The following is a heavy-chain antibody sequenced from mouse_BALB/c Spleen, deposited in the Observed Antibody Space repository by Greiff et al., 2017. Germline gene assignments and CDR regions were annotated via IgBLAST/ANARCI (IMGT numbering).Heavy chain of an antibody. CDR1: GFTFSSYA. CDR2: ISSGGSYT. V-gene: IGHV5-9-3*01. J-gene: IGHJ3*01. CDR3: ARQIYYGNLQGFAY. D-gene: IGHD2-1*01. Sequence: EVKLVESGGGLVKPGGSLKLSCAASGFTFSSYAMSWVRQTPEKRLEWVATISSGGSYTYYPDSVKGRFTISRDNAKNTLYLQMSSLRSEDTAMYYCARQIYYGNLQGFAYWGQGTLVTVSA.